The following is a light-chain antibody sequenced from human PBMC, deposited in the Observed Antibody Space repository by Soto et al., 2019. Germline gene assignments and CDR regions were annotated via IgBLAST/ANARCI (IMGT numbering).Light chain of an antibody. J-gene: IGKJ2*01. V-gene: IGKV3-20*01. CDR2: GAS. CDR3: QQYVPSPPMYT. CDR1: QSVSSTY. Sequence: EIVLTQSPGTLSLSPGERATLSCRASQSVSSTYLAWYQQKPGQALRLLIYGASSRSTGIPDRFSGSGSGTDFTLTISILEPEDFALYFCQQYVPSPPMYTFGQGTKLEIK.